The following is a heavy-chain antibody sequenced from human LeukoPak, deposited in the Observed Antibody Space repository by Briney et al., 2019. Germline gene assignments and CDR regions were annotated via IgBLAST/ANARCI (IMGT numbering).Heavy chain of an antibody. CDR3: ARDFVGGDSLGQPGLFDY. D-gene: IGHD2-21*02. V-gene: IGHV4-30-4*08. Sequence: TSQTLSLTCTVSGGSISSGDYYWSWIRQPPGKGLEWIGYIYYSGSTNYNPSLKSRVTISVDKSKNQFSLKLSSVTAADTAVYYCARDFVGGDSLGQPGLFDYWGQGTLVTVSS. CDR1: GGSISSGDYY. CDR2: IYYSGST. J-gene: IGHJ4*02.